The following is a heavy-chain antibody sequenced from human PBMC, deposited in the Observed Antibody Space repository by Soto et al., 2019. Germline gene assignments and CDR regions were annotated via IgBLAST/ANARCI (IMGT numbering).Heavy chain of an antibody. CDR3: ATGGPYGSGSYYKVGYYYYGMDV. D-gene: IGHD3-10*01. Sequence: ASVKVSCKVSGYTLTELSMHWVRQAPGKGLEWMGGFDPEDGETIYAQKFQGRVTMTEDTSTDTAYMELSSLRSEDTAVYYCATGGPYGSGSYYKVGYYYYGMDVWGQGTKVTVSS. CDR1: GYTLTELS. J-gene: IGHJ6*02. V-gene: IGHV1-24*01. CDR2: FDPEDGET.